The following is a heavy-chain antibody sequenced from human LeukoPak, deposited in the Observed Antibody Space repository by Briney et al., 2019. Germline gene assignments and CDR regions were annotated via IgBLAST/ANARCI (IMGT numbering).Heavy chain of an antibody. Sequence: GGSLRLSCAASGFTFSNFGMHWVRQAPGKGLEWVAVISDDGSNIHYADSVKGRFTISRDNFRNALFLQTSSLRGEDTAVYYCAKDRIEWFGELLSSFDFWGQGTLVTVSS. CDR2: ISDDGSNI. CDR1: GFTFSNFG. D-gene: IGHD3-10*01. V-gene: IGHV3-30*18. CDR3: AKDRIEWFGELLSSFDF. J-gene: IGHJ4*02.